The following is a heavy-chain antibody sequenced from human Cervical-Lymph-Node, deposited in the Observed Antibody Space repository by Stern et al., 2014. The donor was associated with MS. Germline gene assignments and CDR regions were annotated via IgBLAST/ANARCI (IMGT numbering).Heavy chain of an antibody. CDR3: ARVVAGIAVSGSYFDY. V-gene: IGHV3-9*01. D-gene: IGHD6-19*01. CDR2: INWNSGTI. Sequence: EVQLVESGGGLVQPGRSLRLSCAASGFTFDDYAMNWVRQAPGKGLEWVSGINWNSGTIGYADSVKGRFTISRDNAKNSLYLQMNSLRAEDTALYYCARVVAGIAVSGSYFDYWGQGTLVTVSS. CDR1: GFTFDDYA. J-gene: IGHJ4*02.